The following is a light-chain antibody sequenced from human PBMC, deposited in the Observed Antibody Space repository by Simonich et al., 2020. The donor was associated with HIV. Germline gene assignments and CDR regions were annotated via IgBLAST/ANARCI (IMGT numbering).Light chain of an antibody. CDR1: QSVSSY. Sequence: EIVLTQSPATLSLSPGERATLSCRASQSVSSYLAWYQQKPGQAPRILIYDASNRATGIPARFSGSGSGTDCNLTISSLEPEDFAVYYCQQRSNWPIFTFGPGTKVDIK. CDR2: DAS. J-gene: IGKJ3*01. V-gene: IGKV3-11*01. CDR3: QQRSNWPIFT.